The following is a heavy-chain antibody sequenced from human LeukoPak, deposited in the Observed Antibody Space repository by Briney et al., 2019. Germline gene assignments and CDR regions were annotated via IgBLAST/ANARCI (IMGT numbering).Heavy chain of an antibody. J-gene: IGHJ4*02. V-gene: IGHV3-43D*03. CDR2: ISWDGGST. Sequence: GRSLRLSCAASGFTFDDYAMHWVRQAPGKGLEWVSLISWDGGSTYYADSVKGRFTISRDNSKNSLYLQMNSLRAEDTALYYCAKDSTRNVLLWFGELLDWGQGTLVTVSS. CDR3: AKDSTRNVLLWFGELLD. D-gene: IGHD3-10*01. CDR1: GFTFDDYA.